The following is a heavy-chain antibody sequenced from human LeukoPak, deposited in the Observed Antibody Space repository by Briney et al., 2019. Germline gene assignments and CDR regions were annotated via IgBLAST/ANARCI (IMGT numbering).Heavy chain of an antibody. Sequence: GGSLRLSCAASGFTFSSYWMHWVRQAPGKGLVWVSRINSDGSSTSYADSVKGRFTISRDNAKNTLYLPMNSLRAEDTAVYYCARDDADDFWSGYPDYWGQGTLVTVSS. CDR1: GFTFSSYW. J-gene: IGHJ4*02. CDR3: ARDDADDFWSGYPDY. CDR2: INSDGSST. V-gene: IGHV3-74*01. D-gene: IGHD3-3*01.